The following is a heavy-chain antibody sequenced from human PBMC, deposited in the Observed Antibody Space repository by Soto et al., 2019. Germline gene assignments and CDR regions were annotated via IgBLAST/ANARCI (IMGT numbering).Heavy chain of an antibody. CDR1: GFTFSSYA. J-gene: IGHJ5*02. Sequence: EVQLLESGGGLVQPGGSLRLSCAASGFTFSSYAMSWVRQAPGKGLEWVSGISGSGGSTYYADSVKGRFTISRDNSKHTLYLQMHSLRAGETAVYYCANMPTYYYDSSGYYNHWGQGNLVAVCS. CDR2: ISGSGGST. CDR3: ANMPTYYYDSSGYYNH. D-gene: IGHD3-22*01. V-gene: IGHV3-23*01.